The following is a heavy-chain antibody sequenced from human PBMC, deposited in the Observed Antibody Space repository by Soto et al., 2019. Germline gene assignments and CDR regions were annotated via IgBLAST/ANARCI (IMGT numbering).Heavy chain of an antibody. J-gene: IGHJ6*02. CDR3: ASNRMVYRELLAPPYHYYGMDV. CDR2: ISAYNGNT. Sequence: ASVKVSCKASGYTFTSYGISWVRQAPGQGLEWMGWISAYNGNTNYAQKLQGRVTMTTDTSTSTAYMELRSLRSDDTAVYYCASNRMVYRELLAPPYHYYGMDVWGQGTTVTVSS. D-gene: IGHD1-26*01. CDR1: GYTFTSYG. V-gene: IGHV1-18*01.